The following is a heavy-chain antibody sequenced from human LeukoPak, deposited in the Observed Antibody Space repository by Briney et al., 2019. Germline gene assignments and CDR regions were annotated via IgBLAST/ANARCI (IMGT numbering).Heavy chain of an antibody. V-gene: IGHV1-2*06. Sequence: ASVKVSCKASGYTFTGYSMHWVRQAPGRGLEWMGRINPNSGGTNYAQKFQGRVTMTRDTSISTAYMELSRLRSDDTAVYYCARSNILTAGVFDYWGQGTLVTVSS. J-gene: IGHJ4*02. D-gene: IGHD3-9*01. CDR1: GYTFTGYS. CDR3: ARSNILTAGVFDY. CDR2: INPNSGGT.